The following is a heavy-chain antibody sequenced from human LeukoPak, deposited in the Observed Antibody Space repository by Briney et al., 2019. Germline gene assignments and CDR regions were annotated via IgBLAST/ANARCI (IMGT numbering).Heavy chain of an antibody. D-gene: IGHD3-22*01. CDR2: INPSGGST. V-gene: IGHV1-46*01. Sequence: AAVQDSCQASRYTFTSYYIHWVRQAPGQGLEWMGIINPSGGSTSYAQKFRGRVTMTRDTSTSTVYMELSSLRSEDTAVYYCARGSTPSYYYDSSGHFDYWGQGTLVTVSS. CDR1: RYTFTSYY. J-gene: IGHJ4*02. CDR3: ARGSTPSYYYDSSGHFDY.